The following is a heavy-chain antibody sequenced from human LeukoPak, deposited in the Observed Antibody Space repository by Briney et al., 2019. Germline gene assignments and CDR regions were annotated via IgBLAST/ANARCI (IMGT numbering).Heavy chain of an antibody. V-gene: IGHV1-2*02. Sequence: ASVKVSCKASGYTFTSYGISWVRQAPGQGFEWMGWINPNSGGTNYAQKFQGRVTMTRDTSISTAYMELSRLRSDDTAVYYCARDAGNVDTAMVYYWGPGTPVTVSS. CDR1: GYTFTSYG. CDR3: ARDAGNVDTAMVYY. CDR2: INPNSGGT. D-gene: IGHD5-18*01. J-gene: IGHJ4*02.